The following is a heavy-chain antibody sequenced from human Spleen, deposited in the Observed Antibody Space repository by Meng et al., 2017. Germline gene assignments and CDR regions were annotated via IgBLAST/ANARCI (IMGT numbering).Heavy chain of an antibody. Sequence: GPLVQSGAEVKKPWTSVKVSCKASGYSFTDYYIHGVRQAPGQGLEWMGRINPIGGGTNYAQKFQGRVTMSRDTSISTAYMELSSLRSDDTAVYYCARDGSSSWSTDYWGQGTLVTVSS. CDR3: ARDGSSSWSTDY. J-gene: IGHJ4*02. D-gene: IGHD6-13*01. CDR2: INPIGGGT. V-gene: IGHV1-2*06. CDR1: GYSFTDYY.